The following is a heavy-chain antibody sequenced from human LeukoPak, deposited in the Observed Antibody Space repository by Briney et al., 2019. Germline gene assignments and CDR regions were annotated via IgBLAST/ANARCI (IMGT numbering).Heavy chain of an antibody. Sequence: ASVKVSCKASRYTFTDYYLHWVQQAPGKGLEWMGRIDPENGETIYAEKFQDRVTITADTSTDTAYMDLSSLRSDDTAVYYCATIMVRGLVVFDYWGQGTLVTVSS. D-gene: IGHD3-10*01. CDR1: RYTFTDYY. CDR3: ATIMVRGLVVFDY. CDR2: IDPENGET. J-gene: IGHJ4*02. V-gene: IGHV1-69-2*01.